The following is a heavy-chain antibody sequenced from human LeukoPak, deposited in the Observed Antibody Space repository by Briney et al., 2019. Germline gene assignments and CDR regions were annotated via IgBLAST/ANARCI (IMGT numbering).Heavy chain of an antibody. CDR3: ARVYCSSTSCYSGGFDY. CDR1: GGTFSSYA. V-gene: IGHV1-69*13. Sequence: GASVKVSCKASGGTFSSYAISWVRQAPGQGLEWMGGIIPIFGTASYAQKFQGRVTITADESTSTAYMELSSLRSEDTAVYYCARVYCSSTSCYSGGFDYWGQGTLVTVSS. CDR2: IIPIFGTA. J-gene: IGHJ4*02. D-gene: IGHD2-2*01.